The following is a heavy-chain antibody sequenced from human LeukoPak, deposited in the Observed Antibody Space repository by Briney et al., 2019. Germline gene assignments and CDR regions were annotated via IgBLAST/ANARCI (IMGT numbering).Heavy chain of an antibody. V-gene: IGHV3-9*01. CDR3: AKRIQSAMAMGY. CDR2: ISWNSGSI. J-gene: IGHJ4*02. Sequence: GRSLRLSCAASGFTFDDYAMHWVRQAPGKGLEWVSGISWNSGSIGYADSVKGRFTISRDNSKNTMYLQMNSLRAEDTAVYYCAKRIQSAMAMGYWGQGTLVTVSS. D-gene: IGHD5-18*01. CDR1: GFTFDDYA.